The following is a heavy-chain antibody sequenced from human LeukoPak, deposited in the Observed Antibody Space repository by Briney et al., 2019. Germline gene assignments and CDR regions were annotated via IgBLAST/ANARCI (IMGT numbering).Heavy chain of an antibody. V-gene: IGHV4-39*07. CDR2: ISYVGST. CDR1: GGSISSSTYY. J-gene: IGHJ4*02. D-gene: IGHD3-22*01. Sequence: MASETLSLTCTVSGGSISSSTYYWGWIRQPPGRGLEWIGSISYVGSTYYNPSLKSRVTMSVDTSKNEFSLKVSSVTAADTAVYYCARDPSGNYDRSGYPGSFYWGQGTLVTVSS. CDR3: ARDPSGNYDRSGYPGSFY.